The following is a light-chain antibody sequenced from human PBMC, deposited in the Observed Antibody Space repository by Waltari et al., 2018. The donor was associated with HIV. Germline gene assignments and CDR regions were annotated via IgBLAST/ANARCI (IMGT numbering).Light chain of an antibody. V-gene: IGLV2-11*01. CDR3: CSYAGSNTFYV. J-gene: IGLJ1*01. CDR2: DVN. Sequence: QSALTQPRSVSGSPGQTVPISSRGTSRDIGGYNYVSWYQQHPAEAPRLMIYDVNKRPSGVPDRFSGSKSGNTASLTISGLQAEDEADYYCCSYAGSNTFYVFGTGTEVTVL. CDR1: SRDIGGYNY.